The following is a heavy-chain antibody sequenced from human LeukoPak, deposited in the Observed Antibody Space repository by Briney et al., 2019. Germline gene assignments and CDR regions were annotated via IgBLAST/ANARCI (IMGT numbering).Heavy chain of an antibody. Sequence: SETLSLTCTVSGDSVSTNLYYWGWIRQPPGRGLEWIGNPFHSGTIYYNPSLKTRVSMSGETSKNQFSLKLNSLTAADTAVYYCARQGYGRSSFFDHWGQGTLVTVSS. CDR1: GDSVSTNLYY. V-gene: IGHV4-39*01. D-gene: IGHD6-6*01. J-gene: IGHJ4*02. CDR2: PFHSGTI. CDR3: ARQGYGRSSFFDH.